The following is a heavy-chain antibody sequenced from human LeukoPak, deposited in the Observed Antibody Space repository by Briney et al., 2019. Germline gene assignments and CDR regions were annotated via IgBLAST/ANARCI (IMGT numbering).Heavy chain of an antibody. CDR1: GFTFSSYS. D-gene: IGHD3-3*01. Sequence: PGGSLRLSCAASGFTFSSYSMNWVRQAPGKGLEWVSSISSSSSYIYYADSVKGRFTISRDNAKNSLYLQMNSLRAEDTAVYYCARSQGDLEWNLYYYYMDVWGKGTTVTVSS. V-gene: IGHV3-21*01. CDR3: ARSQGDLEWNLYYYYMDV. J-gene: IGHJ6*03. CDR2: ISSSSSYI.